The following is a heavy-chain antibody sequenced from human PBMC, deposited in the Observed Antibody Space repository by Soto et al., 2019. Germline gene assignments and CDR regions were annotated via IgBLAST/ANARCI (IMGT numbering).Heavy chain of an antibody. D-gene: IGHD1-1*01. V-gene: IGHV3-53*01. CDR2: LYDVDGS. CDR1: GLTISGKKY. Sequence: DVQLVESGGGLIQPGESLRLSCAAFGLTISGKKYVAWVRQAPGKGLEWVSALYDVDGSFYADSVKGRFTTSSDSSKTTVLIPDDTAVYYCATWHEREHAYDVWGQGTTVTVSS. J-gene: IGHJ3*01. CDR3: ATWHEREHAYDV.